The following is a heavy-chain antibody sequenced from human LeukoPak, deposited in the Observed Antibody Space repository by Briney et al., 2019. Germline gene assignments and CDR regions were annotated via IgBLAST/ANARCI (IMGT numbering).Heavy chain of an antibody. J-gene: IGHJ3*02. CDR3: ATGKIVVVSAFDI. V-gene: IGHV3-23*01. CDR1: GFTFSSYD. D-gene: IGHD3-22*01. Sequence: PGGSLRLSCAASGFTFSSYDMTWVRQAPGRGLEWVSSIRPSGDNTYYGDSVKGRFTISRDNSKNTVYLQMNNMRVDDTAVYYCATGKIVVVSAFDIWGQGTMVTVSS. CDR2: IRPSGDNT.